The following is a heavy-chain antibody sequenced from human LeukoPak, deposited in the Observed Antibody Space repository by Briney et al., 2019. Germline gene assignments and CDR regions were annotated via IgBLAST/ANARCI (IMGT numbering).Heavy chain of an antibody. Sequence: PGRSLRLSCAASGFTFSSYGMHWVRQAPGKGLEWVAVIWYDGSNKYYADSVKGRFTISRDSSKNTLYLQMNSLRAEDTGVYYCARDRQLHYFDYWGQGTLVTASS. V-gene: IGHV3-33*01. D-gene: IGHD2-2*01. CDR3: ARDRQLHYFDY. CDR1: GFTFSSYG. J-gene: IGHJ4*02. CDR2: IWYDGSNK.